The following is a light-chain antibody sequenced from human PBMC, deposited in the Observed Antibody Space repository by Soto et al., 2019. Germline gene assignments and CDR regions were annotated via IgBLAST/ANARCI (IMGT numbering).Light chain of an antibody. CDR1: QNIYDY. CDR3: QQGASVPFT. J-gene: IGKJ4*01. Sequence: DIEMTQSPDSLSASVGDRVTITCRASQNIYDYLNWYQQKPGKAPKLLVSAASRVHSGVPSRFSGSGSGTYFTLTVTSLQREDVATYYCQQGASVPFTFGGGTTVEI. V-gene: IGKV1-39*01. CDR2: AAS.